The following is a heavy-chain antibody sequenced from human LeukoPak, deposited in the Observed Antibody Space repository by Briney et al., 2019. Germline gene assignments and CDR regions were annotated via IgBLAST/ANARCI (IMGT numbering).Heavy chain of an antibody. CDR1: GGSISSSSYY. V-gene: IGHV4-39*01. D-gene: IGHD1-14*01. CDR3: ARQTGLNHPSNCFDP. CDR2: IYYSGST. J-gene: IGHJ5*02. Sequence: PSETLSLTCTVSGGSISSSSYYWGWIRQPPGKGLEWIGSIYYSGSTYYNPSLKSRVTISVDTSRNQFSLNLSSVTAADTAVYYCARQTGLNHPSNCFDPWGQGTLVTVSS.